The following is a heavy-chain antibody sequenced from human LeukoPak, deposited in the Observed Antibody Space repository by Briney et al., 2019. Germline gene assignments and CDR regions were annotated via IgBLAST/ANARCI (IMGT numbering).Heavy chain of an antibody. Sequence: PSETLSLTCADYGGSFSGYYWSWIRQPPGKGLEWIGEINHSGSTNYNPSLKSRVTISVDTSKNQFSLKLSSVTAADTAVYYCARGAHGYCYGYRYYYYGMDVWGQGTTVTVSS. CDR1: GGSFSGYY. D-gene: IGHD5-12*01. CDR2: INHSGST. V-gene: IGHV4-34*01. J-gene: IGHJ6*02. CDR3: ARGAHGYCYGYRYYYYGMDV.